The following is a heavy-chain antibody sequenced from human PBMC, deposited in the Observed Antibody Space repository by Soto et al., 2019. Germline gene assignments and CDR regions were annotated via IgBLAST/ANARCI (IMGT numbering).Heavy chain of an antibody. CDR2: INPSGCST. D-gene: IGHD3-9*01. V-gene: IGHV1-46*01. CDR1: GYTFTSYY. CDR3: ARARPLHDILTGSPYGMDV. Sequence: ASVKVSGKASGYTFTSYYMHWEQQAPGQGLEWMGIINPSGCSTTYAQKFQGRVTMTRDTSTSTVYMELSSLRSEDTAVYYCARARPLHDILTGSPYGMDVWRQVTTVIVSS. J-gene: IGHJ6*02.